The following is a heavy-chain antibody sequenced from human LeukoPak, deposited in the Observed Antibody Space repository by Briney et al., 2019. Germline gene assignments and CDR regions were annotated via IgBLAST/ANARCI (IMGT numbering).Heavy chain of an antibody. CDR2: MNPNSGNT. V-gene: IGHV1-8*01. D-gene: IGHD5-12*01. Sequence: ASVKVSCKASGYTFTSYDINWVRQATGQGLEWMGWMNPNSGNTGYAQKFQGRVTMTRNTSISTAYMELSSLRSEDTAVYYCARVIVAGDKCYFDYWGQGTLVTVSS. CDR1: GYTFTSYD. J-gene: IGHJ4*02. CDR3: ARVIVAGDKCYFDY.